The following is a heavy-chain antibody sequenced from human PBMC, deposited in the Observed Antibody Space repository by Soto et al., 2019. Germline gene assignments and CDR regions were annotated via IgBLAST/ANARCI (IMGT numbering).Heavy chain of an antibody. D-gene: IGHD5-18*01. J-gene: IGHJ4*02. CDR2: INPDGSAT. CDR3: GRGGSDSPMAPGY. Sequence: VGSLRLSCAASGFTFSSYWMHWVRQAPGKGLVWVSRINPDGSATNYADSVKGRFTISRDNAKNTLYLQMNSLRAEDTAVFYCGRGGSDSPMAPGYWGQGTLVTVPS. CDR1: GFTFSSYW. V-gene: IGHV3-74*01.